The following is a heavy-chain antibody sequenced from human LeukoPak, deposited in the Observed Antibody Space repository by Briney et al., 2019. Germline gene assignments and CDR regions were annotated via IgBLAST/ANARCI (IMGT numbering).Heavy chain of an antibody. CDR3: ARDVGLPIAAAGDY. D-gene: IGHD6-13*01. Sequence: PGGSLRLSCAASGFTFSSYGMHWVRQAPGKGLEWVAVIWYDGSNKYYADSVKGRFTISRDNAKNSLYLQMNSLRAEDTAVYYCARDVGLPIAAAGDYWGQGTLVTVSS. J-gene: IGHJ4*02. CDR1: GFTFSSYG. CDR2: IWYDGSNK. V-gene: IGHV3-33*01.